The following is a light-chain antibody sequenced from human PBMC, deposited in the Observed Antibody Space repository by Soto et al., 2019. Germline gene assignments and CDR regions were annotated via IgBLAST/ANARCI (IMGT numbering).Light chain of an antibody. CDR3: QQYNNWPPWT. CDR2: DAS. Sequence: ILMTQSPATLSVSPGERATLSCRASQSVSNNLAWYQQKPGQAPRLLIYDASTRATGIPARFSGSGSGTEFTLTISGLQPEDFAVYYCQQYNNWPPWTFGQGTKLEIK. J-gene: IGKJ1*01. V-gene: IGKV3-15*01. CDR1: QSVSNN.